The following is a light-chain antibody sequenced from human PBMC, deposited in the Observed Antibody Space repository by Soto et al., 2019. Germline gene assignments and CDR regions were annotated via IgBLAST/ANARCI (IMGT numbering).Light chain of an antibody. CDR3: QQYGTSPIT. CDR1: QTIDNT. J-gene: IGKJ5*01. CDR2: GAS. V-gene: IGKV3-20*01. Sequence: EIVMTQSPATLSLSPGERATLSCRASQTIDNTLAWYQQKPGQAPRLLIYGASSRATDIPDRFSGSGSGTDFTLTISRLEPEDFAVYYCQQYGTSPITFGQGTRLE.